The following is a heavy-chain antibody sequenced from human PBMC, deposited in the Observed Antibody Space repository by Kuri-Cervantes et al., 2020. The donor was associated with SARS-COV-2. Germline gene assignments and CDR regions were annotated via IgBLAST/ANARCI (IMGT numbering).Heavy chain of an antibody. Sequence: GSLRLSCTVSGGSISSYYWGWIRQPPGKGLEWIGSIYYSGSTYYNPSLKSRVTISVDTSKNQFSLKLSSVTAADTAVYYCARGTVNWFDPWGQGTLVTVSS. CDR3: ARGTVNWFDP. V-gene: IGHV4-39*07. CDR2: IYYSGST. J-gene: IGHJ5*02. CDR1: GGSISSYY.